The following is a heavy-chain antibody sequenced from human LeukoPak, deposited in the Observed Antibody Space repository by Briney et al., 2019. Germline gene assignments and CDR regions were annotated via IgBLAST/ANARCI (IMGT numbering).Heavy chain of an antibody. Sequence: ASVKVSCKASGYTFTSYDINWVRQATGQGLEWMGWMNPNSGNTGYAQKFQGRVTITRNTSISTAYMELSSLRSEDTAVHYCARAPRITMVRGVIYWFDPWGQGTLVTVSS. D-gene: IGHD3-10*01. CDR2: MNPNSGNT. V-gene: IGHV1-8*03. J-gene: IGHJ5*02. CDR1: GYTFTSYD. CDR3: ARAPRITMVRGVIYWFDP.